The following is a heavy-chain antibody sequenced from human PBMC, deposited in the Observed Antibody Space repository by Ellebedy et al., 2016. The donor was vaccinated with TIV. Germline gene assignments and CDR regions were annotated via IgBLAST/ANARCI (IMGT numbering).Heavy chain of an antibody. CDR3: ARELRYRGISYYFDY. V-gene: IGHV1-46*01. CDR2: INPTGGST. CDR1: GYTFTSYY. D-gene: IGHD5-18*01. Sequence: ASVKVSXKASGYTFTSYYMHWVRQAPGQGLEWMGIINPTGGSTNYAQKFQGRVTMTRDTSTSTVYMELSSLRSEDTAVYYCARELRYRGISYYFDYWGQGTLVTVSS. J-gene: IGHJ4*02.